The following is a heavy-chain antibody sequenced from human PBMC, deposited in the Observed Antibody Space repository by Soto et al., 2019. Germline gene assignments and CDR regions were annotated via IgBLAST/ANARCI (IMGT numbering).Heavy chain of an antibody. CDR2: INHSGST. CDR1: GGSLSGYY. V-gene: IGHV4-34*01. Sequence: SETLSLTXAVYGGSLSGYYWSWVRQPPGQGLEWIGEINHSGSTNYNPSLKRRVTISVDTSRSQFSLKLKSVSAADTAVYYCAREDILGYYYYGMDVWGQGTTVTV. J-gene: IGHJ6*02. D-gene: IGHD3-16*01. CDR3: AREDILGYYYYGMDV.